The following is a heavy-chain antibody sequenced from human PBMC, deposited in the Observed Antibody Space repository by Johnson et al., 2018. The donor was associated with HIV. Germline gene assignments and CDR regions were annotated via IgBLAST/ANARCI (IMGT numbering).Heavy chain of an antibody. J-gene: IGHJ3*02. CDR1: GFTFSSYG. CDR2: IGFDGTKS. D-gene: IGHD3-10*01. CDR3: ARGGKRVTAAFDI. Sequence: QVQLVESGGGVVQPGGSLRLSCAASGFTFSSYGMHWVRQAPGKGLEWVAFIGFDGTKSYYADSLKGRFTISRDNSKTTLYLQMNSLGAEDTAVYYCARGGKRVTAAFDIWGQGTMVTVSS. V-gene: IGHV3-30*02.